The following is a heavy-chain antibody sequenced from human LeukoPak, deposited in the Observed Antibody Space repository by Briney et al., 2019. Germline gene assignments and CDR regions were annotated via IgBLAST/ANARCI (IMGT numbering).Heavy chain of an antibody. J-gene: IGHJ4*02. CDR2: ISISGDGT. CDR3: AKGREAYSGSYTPFDS. D-gene: IGHD1-26*01. CDR1: GFTFSNYA. Sequence: GGSLRLSCAASGFTFSNYAMSWVRQAPGKGLEWVSAISISGDGTYYADSVKGRFTISRDSSKNTLYLQMNSLRAEDTALYFCAKGREAYSGSYTPFDSWGQGTLVTVSS. V-gene: IGHV3-23*01.